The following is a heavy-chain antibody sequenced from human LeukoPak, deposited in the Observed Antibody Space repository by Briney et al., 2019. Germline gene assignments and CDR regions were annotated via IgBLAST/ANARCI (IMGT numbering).Heavy chain of an antibody. CDR3: ARDRRDGYNVLDY. J-gene: IGHJ4*02. CDR1: GFTFSSYE. V-gene: IGHV3-48*03. CDR2: ISSSGTTI. Sequence: GGSLRLSCAASGFTFSSYEMNWVRQAPGKGLEWVSYISSSGTTINYSDSVKGRLTISRDNAKNSLYLQMNSLRVEDTAMYYCARDRRDGYNVLDYWGQGTLVTVSS. D-gene: IGHD5-24*01.